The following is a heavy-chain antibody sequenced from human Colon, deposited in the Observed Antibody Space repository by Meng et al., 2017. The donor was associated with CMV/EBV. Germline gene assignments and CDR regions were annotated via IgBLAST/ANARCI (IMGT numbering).Heavy chain of an antibody. V-gene: IGHV3-23*01. CDR1: GFTFTNHA. CDR3: ARAAIAIDSYFDY. CDR2: ISESGTST. Sequence: GSLRLSCTGSGFTFTNHAMSWVRQALGKGLEWISGISESGTSTYYADSVKGRFTISRARSTNTWSLQMSGLRAEDTAIYYCARAAIAIDSYFDYWGQGTLVTVSS. J-gene: IGHJ4*02. D-gene: IGHD2-21*01.